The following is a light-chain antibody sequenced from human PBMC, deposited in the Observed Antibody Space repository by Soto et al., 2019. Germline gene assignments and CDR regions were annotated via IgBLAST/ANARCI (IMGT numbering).Light chain of an antibody. J-gene: IGKJ1*01. CDR2: GAS. Sequence: EIVMTQSPATLSVSPGERATLSCRASQSVSSNLAWYQQKPGQAPRLLIYGASTRATGIPARFSGSGSGTEFTLTISSLQSEDFAVYYCQQYNNWPRTFGQVSNVDVK. CDR1: QSVSSN. CDR3: QQYNNWPRT. V-gene: IGKV3-15*01.